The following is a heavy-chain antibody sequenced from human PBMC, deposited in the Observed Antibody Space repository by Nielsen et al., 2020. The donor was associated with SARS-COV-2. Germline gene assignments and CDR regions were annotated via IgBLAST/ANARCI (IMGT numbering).Heavy chain of an antibody. J-gene: IGHJ6*03. D-gene: IGHD3-22*01. V-gene: IGHV1-18*01. CDR2: ISAYNGNT. CDR3: ARLYYYDSSGYYHTPDDYYYYYMDV. Sequence: WVRQAPGQGLEWMGWISAYNGNTNYAQKLQGRDTMTTDTSTSTAYMELRSLRSDDTAVYYCARLYYYDSSGYYHTPDDYYYYYMDVWGKGTTVTVSS.